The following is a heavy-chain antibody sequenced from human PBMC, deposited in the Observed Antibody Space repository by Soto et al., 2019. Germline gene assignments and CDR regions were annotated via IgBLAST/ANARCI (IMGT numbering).Heavy chain of an antibody. D-gene: IGHD3-10*01. CDR3: ARGKGAFYGHGAFDI. CDR2: IWYDGSNK. CDR1: GFTFSSYG. J-gene: IGHJ3*02. Sequence: GGSLRLSCAASGFTFSSYGMHWVRQAPGKGLEWVAVIWYDGSNKYYADSVKGRFTISRDNSKNTLYLQMNSLRAEDTAVYYCARGKGAFYGHGAFDIWGQGTMVTVS. V-gene: IGHV3-33*01.